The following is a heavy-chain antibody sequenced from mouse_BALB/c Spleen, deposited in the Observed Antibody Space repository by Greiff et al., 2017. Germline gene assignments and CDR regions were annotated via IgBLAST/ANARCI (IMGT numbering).Heavy chain of an antibody. V-gene: IGHV1-4*01. CDR3: ARWPDYYGSSYAMDY. CDR2: INPSSGYT. J-gene: IGHJ4*01. Sequence: VKLVESGAELARPGASVKMSCKASGYTFTSYTMHWVKQRPGQGLEWIGYINPSSGYTNYNQKFKDKATLTADKSSSTAYMQLSSLTSEDSAVYYCARWPDYYGSSYAMDYWGQGTSVTVSS. D-gene: IGHD1-1*01. CDR1: GYTFTSYT.